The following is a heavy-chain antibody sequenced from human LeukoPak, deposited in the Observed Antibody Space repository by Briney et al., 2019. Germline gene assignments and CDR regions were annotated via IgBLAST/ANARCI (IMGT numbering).Heavy chain of an antibody. CDR2: INPNSGGT. CDR3: ARRSGYDEGNYYYYYYMDV. Sequence: AASVKLSCKASGYTFTGYYMHWVRQAPGQGLEWMGWINPNSGGTNYAQKFQGRVTMTRDTSISTAYMELSRLRSDDTAVYYCARRSGYDEGNYYYYYYMDVWGKGTTVTVSS. D-gene: IGHD5-12*01. V-gene: IGHV1-2*02. CDR1: GYTFTGYY. J-gene: IGHJ6*03.